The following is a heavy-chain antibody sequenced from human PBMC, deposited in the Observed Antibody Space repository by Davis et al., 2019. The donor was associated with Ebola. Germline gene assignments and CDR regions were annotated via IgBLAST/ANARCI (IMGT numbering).Heavy chain of an antibody. CDR3: ARVIGGGGLEWFDP. Sequence: PSETLSLTCAVYGGSFSGYYWSWIRQPPGKGLEWIGEINHSGSTNYNPSLKSRVTISVDTSKNQFSLKLSSVTAADTAVYYCARVIGGGGLEWFDPWGQGTLVTVSS. CDR2: INHSGST. V-gene: IGHV4-34*01. CDR1: GGSFSGYY. D-gene: IGHD3-16*01. J-gene: IGHJ5*02.